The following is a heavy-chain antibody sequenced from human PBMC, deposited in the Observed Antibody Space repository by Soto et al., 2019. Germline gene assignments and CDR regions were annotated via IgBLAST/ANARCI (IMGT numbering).Heavy chain of an antibody. Sequence: PSEPLSLTCTVSGGSISSYYWSRIRQPPGKGLEWIVYIYYSGSTNYNPSLKSRVTISVDTSKNQFSLKLSSVTAADTAVYYCARGSTGYSSSWYRYWGQGTLVTVS. CDR3: ARGSTGYSSSWYRY. J-gene: IGHJ4*02. D-gene: IGHD6-13*01. V-gene: IGHV4-59*01. CDR2: IYYSGST. CDR1: GGSISSYY.